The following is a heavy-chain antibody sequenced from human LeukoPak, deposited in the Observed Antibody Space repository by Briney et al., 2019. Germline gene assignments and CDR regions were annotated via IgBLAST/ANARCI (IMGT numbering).Heavy chain of an antibody. J-gene: IGHJ4*02. V-gene: IGHV3-23*01. Sequence: PGGSLRLSCVTSGFTFSNFAMNWVRQAPGKGLEWVSVVTGDSGTTHYADSVKGRFTISRGNSKNTLYLQMNSLRAEDTAVYYCAKDGSGYDRKPFDYWGQGTLVTVSS. CDR1: GFTFSNFA. CDR3: AKDGSGYDRKPFDY. D-gene: IGHD5-12*01. CDR2: VTGDSGTT.